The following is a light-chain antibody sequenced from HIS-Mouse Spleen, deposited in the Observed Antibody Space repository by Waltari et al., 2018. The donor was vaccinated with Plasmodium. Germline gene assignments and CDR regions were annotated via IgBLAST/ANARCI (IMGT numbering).Light chain of an antibody. Sequence: QSALPQPPSASGSPGPSVPISCPGPSSAVVGYTYFSWYQQHPGKAPTLMIYEVSKRPSGVPDRFSGSKSGNTASLTVSGLQAEDEADYYCSSYAGSNNLVFGGGTKLTVL. J-gene: IGLJ2*01. CDR2: EVS. V-gene: IGLV2-8*01. CDR3: SSYAGSNNLV. CDR1: SSAVVGYTY.